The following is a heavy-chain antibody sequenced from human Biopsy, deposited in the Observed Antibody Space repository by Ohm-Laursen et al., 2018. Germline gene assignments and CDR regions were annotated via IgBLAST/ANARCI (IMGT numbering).Heavy chain of an antibody. CDR2: IWYDGSRQ. CDR1: GFTFSSYG. Sequence: SLRLSCTASGFTFSSYGMHWVRQAPGKGLEWVAVIWYDGSRQYYADSVKGRFTISRDNSKNTLYLQMNSLRAEDTAVYYCARDGAAGYGLDVWGQGTTITVSS. D-gene: IGHD6-25*01. V-gene: IGHV3-33*01. CDR3: ARDGAAGYGLDV. J-gene: IGHJ6*02.